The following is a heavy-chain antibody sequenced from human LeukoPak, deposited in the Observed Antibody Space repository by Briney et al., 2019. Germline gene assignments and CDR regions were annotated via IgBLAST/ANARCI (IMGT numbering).Heavy chain of an antibody. Sequence: PGGSLRLSCAASGFTFSSYAMHWVRQAPGKGLEWVAVISYDGSNKYYADSVKGRFTISRDNAKNTLFLQMNSLRAEDAAVYYCARVFWAGTAIDYWGQGTLVTVSS. D-gene: IGHD3/OR15-3a*01. CDR3: ARVFWAGTAIDY. J-gene: IGHJ4*02. CDR2: ISYDGSNK. V-gene: IGHV3-30-3*01. CDR1: GFTFSSYA.